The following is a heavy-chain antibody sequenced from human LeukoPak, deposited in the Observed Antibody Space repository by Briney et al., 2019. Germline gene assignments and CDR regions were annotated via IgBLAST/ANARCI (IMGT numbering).Heavy chain of an antibody. CDR1: GFTFSNYA. Sequence: GGSLRLSCAASGFTFSNYAMTWVRQAPGKGLEWVSAISGSGGSTYYADSVKGRFTISRDFSRNTVFLQMNSLRAEDTAVYYCAKGTTVVTPGVYYFDYWGQGTLVTVSS. CDR2: ISGSGGST. J-gene: IGHJ4*02. CDR3: AKGTTVVTPGVYYFDY. D-gene: IGHD4-23*01. V-gene: IGHV3-23*01.